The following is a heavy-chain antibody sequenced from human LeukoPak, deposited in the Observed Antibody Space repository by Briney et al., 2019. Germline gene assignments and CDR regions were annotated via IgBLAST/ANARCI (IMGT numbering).Heavy chain of an antibody. J-gene: IGHJ4*02. CDR1: GGSISSYY. Sequence: SETLSLTCTVSGGSISSYYWSWIRQPPGKGLEWIGYIYYSGSTNYNPSLKSRVTISVDTSKNQFSLRLSSVTAADTAVYYCARGVYIAAAQYAYWGQGTLVTVSS. V-gene: IGHV4-59*01. CDR2: IYYSGST. D-gene: IGHD6-13*01. CDR3: ARGVYIAAAQYAY.